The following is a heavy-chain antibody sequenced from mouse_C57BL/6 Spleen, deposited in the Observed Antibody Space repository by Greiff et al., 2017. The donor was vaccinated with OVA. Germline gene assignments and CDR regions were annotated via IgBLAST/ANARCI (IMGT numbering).Heavy chain of an antibody. J-gene: IGHJ1*03. V-gene: IGHV1-69*01. D-gene: IGHD2-2*01. CDR3: ARFGYYWYFDV. CDR2: IDPSDSYT. CDR1: GYTFTSYW. Sequence: VQLKQPGAELVMPGASVKLSCKASGYTFTSYWMHWVKQRPGQGLEWIGEIDPSDSYTNHNQKFKGKSTLTVDKSSSTAYMQLSSLTSEDSAVYYCARFGYYWYFDVWGTGTTVTVSS.